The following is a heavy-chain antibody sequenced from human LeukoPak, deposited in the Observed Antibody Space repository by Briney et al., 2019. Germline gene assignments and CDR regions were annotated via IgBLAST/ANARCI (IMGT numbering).Heavy chain of an antibody. J-gene: IGHJ4*02. Sequence: GASVKVSCKASGYTFNTYGVAWVRQAPGQGLEWMGWISAYNGNTHYAQKFQGRVTVATDTSTSTAYLELRSLISDDTAVYYCARSGGSCTSSSCLFDYWGQGTLVTVPS. D-gene: IGHD2-2*01. CDR3: ARSGGSCTSSSCLFDY. CDR2: ISAYNGNT. CDR1: GYTFNTYG. V-gene: IGHV1-18*01.